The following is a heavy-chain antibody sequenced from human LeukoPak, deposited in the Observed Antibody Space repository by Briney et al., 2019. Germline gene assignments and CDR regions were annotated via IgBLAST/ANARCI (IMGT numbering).Heavy chain of an antibody. CDR1: GGSISSYY. CDR2: VYYSGRT. V-gene: IGHV4-59*01. Sequence: SETLSLTCTVSGGSISSYYWSWIRQPPGKGLEWIGYVYYSGRTNYNPSLKSRVTISVDTSKNQFSLKLSSVTAADTAVYYCARTFSGSYYYYGMDVWGQGTTVTVSS. D-gene: IGHD1-26*01. CDR3: ARTFSGSYYYYGMDV. J-gene: IGHJ6*02.